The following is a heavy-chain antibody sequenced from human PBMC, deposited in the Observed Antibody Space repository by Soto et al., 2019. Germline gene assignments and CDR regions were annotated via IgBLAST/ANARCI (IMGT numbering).Heavy chain of an antibody. CDR2: IIPIFGTV. CDR1: GGTFSNYP. J-gene: IGHJ2*01. Sequence: QVQLVQSGAEVKKPGSSVKVYCKASGGTFSNYPISWVRQAPGQGLEWMGGIIPIFGTVNYAQKFQGRVTITADEYTSTAYMELSSLRSEDTAVYYCARGNHRWLQLWYFDLWGRGTLVTVSS. D-gene: IGHD1-1*01. CDR3: ARGNHRWLQLWYFDL. V-gene: IGHV1-69*12.